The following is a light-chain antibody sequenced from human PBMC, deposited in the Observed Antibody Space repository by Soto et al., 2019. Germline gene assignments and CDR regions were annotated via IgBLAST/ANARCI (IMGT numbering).Light chain of an antibody. CDR2: DAS. CDR1: QSGSTY. CDR3: QHRRNWPGT. J-gene: IGKJ1*01. Sequence: EIVLTQSPATLSLSPGERATLSCRASQSGSTYLGWYQQKPGQAPRLLIYDASNRATGIPCRFSGSGSGTVFTLTISSLETEDVAGYACQHRRNWPGTFGQGTKVEV. V-gene: IGKV3-11*01.